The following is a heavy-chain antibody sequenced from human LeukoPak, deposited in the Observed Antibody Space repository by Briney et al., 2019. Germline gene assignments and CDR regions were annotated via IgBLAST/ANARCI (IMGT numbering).Heavy chain of an antibody. CDR2: IIPIFGTA. CDR1: GGTFSSYA. J-gene: IGHJ6*02. V-gene: IGHV1-69*13. Sequence: GASVKVSCKASGGTFSSYAIGWVRQAPGQGLEWMGGIIPIFGTANYAQKFQGRVTITADESTSTAYMELSSLRSEDTAVYYCARVNRPVYYYGMDVWGQGTTVTVSS. CDR3: ARVNRPVYYYGMDV.